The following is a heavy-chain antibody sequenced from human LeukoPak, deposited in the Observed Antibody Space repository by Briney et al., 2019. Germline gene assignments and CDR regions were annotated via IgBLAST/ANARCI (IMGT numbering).Heavy chain of an antibody. V-gene: IGHV1-46*01. CDR1: GYTFTSYY. J-gene: IGHJ4*02. D-gene: IGHD6-6*01. CDR2: INPSGGST. CDR3: ARGRPPRIAARPGYFDY. Sequence: ASVKVSCKASGYTFTSYYMHWVRQAPGQGLEWMGIINPSGGSTSYAQKFQGRVTMTRDTSTSTVYMEPSSLRSEDTAVYYCARGRPPRIAARPGYFDYWGQGTLVTVSS.